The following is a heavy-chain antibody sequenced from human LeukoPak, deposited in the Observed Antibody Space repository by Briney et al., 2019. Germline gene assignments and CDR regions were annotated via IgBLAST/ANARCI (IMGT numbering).Heavy chain of an antibody. D-gene: IGHD1-20*01. J-gene: IGHJ4*02. CDR3: ARSTGITEFDY. Sequence: PSETLSLTCTVSGGSISSSSYYWGWIRQPPGKGLEWIGSIYHSGSTYYNPSLKSRVTISVDTSKNQFSLKLSSVTAADTAVYYCARSTGITEFDYWGQGTLVTVSS. CDR2: IYHSGST. CDR1: GGSISSSSYY. V-gene: IGHV4-39*07.